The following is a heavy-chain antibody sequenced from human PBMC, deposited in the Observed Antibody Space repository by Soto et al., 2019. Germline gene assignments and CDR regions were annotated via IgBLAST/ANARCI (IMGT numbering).Heavy chain of an antibody. Sequence: LRLSCASSGFTFSSYAMSWVRQAPGKGLEWVSAISGSGGSTYYADSVKGRFTISRDNSKNTLYLQMNSLRAEDTAVYYCAKDPTYQLRGWFDPWGQGTLVTVSS. J-gene: IGHJ5*02. CDR1: GFTFSSYA. D-gene: IGHD2-2*01. CDR2: ISGSGGST. CDR3: AKDPTYQLRGWFDP. V-gene: IGHV3-23*01.